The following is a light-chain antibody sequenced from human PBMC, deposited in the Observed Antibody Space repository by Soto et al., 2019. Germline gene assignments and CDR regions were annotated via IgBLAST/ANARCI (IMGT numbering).Light chain of an antibody. CDR2: DNN. V-gene: IGLV1-51*01. Sequence: QTVVTQPPSVSAAPRQKVTISCSGSYSNLGNNYVSWYQQLPGTAPKLLIYDNNKRPSGIPDRFSGSQSGTSATLGITGLQTGDEADYYCGTWDSGLSAVVFGGGTKLTVL. J-gene: IGLJ2*01. CDR1: YSNLGNNY. CDR3: GTWDSGLSAVV.